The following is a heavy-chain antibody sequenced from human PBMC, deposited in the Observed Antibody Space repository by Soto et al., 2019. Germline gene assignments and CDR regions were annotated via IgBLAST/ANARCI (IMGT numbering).Heavy chain of an antibody. CDR2: IAYTGIT. CDR3: AREGFSGYEALDY. CDR1: GGPIRSYY. Sequence: QVHLQESGPGLLKPSETLSLTCGVSGGPIRSYYLSWVRQAPGKGLEWIAYIAYTGITGYNPALRIRVTISGDTSHNLFSLKMTSVTAADTAVYYCAREGFSGYEALDYWGQGILVTVSS. V-gene: IGHV4-59*01. J-gene: IGHJ4*02. D-gene: IGHD5-12*01.